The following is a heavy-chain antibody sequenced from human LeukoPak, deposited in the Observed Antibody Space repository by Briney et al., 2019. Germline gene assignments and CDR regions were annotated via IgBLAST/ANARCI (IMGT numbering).Heavy chain of an antibody. CDR2: ISAYNGNT. CDR1: GYTFTGYY. CDR3: ARDLRVGYYDSSGYSSDF. J-gene: IGHJ4*02. V-gene: IGHV1-18*04. D-gene: IGHD3-22*01. Sequence: GASVKVSCKASGYTFTGYYMHWVRQAPGQGLEWMGWISAYNGNTNYAQKLQGRVTMTTDTSTSTAYMELRSLRFDDTAVYHCARDLRVGYYDSSGYSSDFWGQGTLVTVSS.